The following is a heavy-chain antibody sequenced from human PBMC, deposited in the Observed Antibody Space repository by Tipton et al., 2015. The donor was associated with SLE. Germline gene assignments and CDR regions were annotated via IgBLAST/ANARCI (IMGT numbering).Heavy chain of an antibody. J-gene: IGHJ6*02. Sequence: TLSLTCTVSGGSISSSSYYWGWIRPPPGKGLEWIGSIYYSGSTNYNPSLKSRVTISVDTSKNQFSLKLSSVTAADTAVYYCARFTVTPEGRYYYYGMDVWGQGTTVTVSS. D-gene: IGHD4-17*01. CDR3: ARFTVTPEGRYYYYGMDV. CDR2: IYYSGST. V-gene: IGHV4-39*07. CDR1: GGSISSSSYY.